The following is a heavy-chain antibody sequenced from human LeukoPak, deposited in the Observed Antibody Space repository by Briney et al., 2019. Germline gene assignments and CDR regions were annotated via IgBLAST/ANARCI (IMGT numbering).Heavy chain of an antibody. CDR3: ARTERITMVRGVIYWFDP. J-gene: IGHJ5*02. CDR1: GYSISSGYY. CDR2: IYHSGIT. V-gene: IGHV4-38-2*02. Sequence: PSETLSLTCTVSGYSISSGYYWGWIRQPPGKGLEWIGSIYHSGITYYNPSLKSRVTISVDTSKNQFSLKLSSVTAADTAVYYCARTERITMVRGVIYWFDPWGQGTLVTVSS. D-gene: IGHD3-10*01.